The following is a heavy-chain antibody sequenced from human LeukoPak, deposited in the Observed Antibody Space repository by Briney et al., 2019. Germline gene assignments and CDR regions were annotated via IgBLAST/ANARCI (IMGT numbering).Heavy chain of an antibody. J-gene: IGHJ4*02. V-gene: IGHV4-59*12. Sequence: SETLSLTCTVSGGSISSYYWSWIRQPPGKGLEWIGYIYYSGSTNYNPSLKSRVTISVDTSKNQFSLKLSSVTAADTAVYYCASFGVGVGFDYWGQGTLVTVSS. D-gene: IGHD3-16*01. CDR3: ASFGVGVGFDY. CDR1: GGSISSYY. CDR2: IYYSGST.